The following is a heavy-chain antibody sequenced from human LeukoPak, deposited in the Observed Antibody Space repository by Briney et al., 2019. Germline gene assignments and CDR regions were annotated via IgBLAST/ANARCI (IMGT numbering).Heavy chain of an antibody. Sequence: ASVKVSCKVSGYTLTELSMHWVRQASGKGLEWMGGFDPEDGETIYAQKFQGRVTMTEDTSTDTAYMELSSLRSEDTAVYYCATVAIGYCSGGSCYSPRNWFDPWGQGTLVTVSS. CDR3: ATVAIGYCSGGSCYSPRNWFDP. D-gene: IGHD2-15*01. CDR1: GYTLTELS. J-gene: IGHJ5*02. CDR2: FDPEDGET. V-gene: IGHV1-24*01.